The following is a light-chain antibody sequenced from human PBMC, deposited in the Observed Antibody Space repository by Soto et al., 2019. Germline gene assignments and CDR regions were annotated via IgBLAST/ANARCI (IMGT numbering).Light chain of an antibody. CDR1: SSDVGGYNS. J-gene: IGLJ2*01. CDR3: SSYAGSNNVV. V-gene: IGLV2-8*01. Sequence: QSALTQPPSASGSPGQSVTISCTRTSSDVGGYNSVSWYQQLPGKAPKLIVYEVSKRPSGVPDRFSGSKSGNTASLTVSGLQAEDEADYYCSSYAGSNNVVFGGGTKLTVL. CDR2: EVS.